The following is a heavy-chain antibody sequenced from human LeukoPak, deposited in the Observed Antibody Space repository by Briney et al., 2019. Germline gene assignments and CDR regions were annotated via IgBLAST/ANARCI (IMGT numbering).Heavy chain of an antibody. CDR2: ISTYNGNT. CDR3: ARDLVGATTLSDY. Sequence: AAVKDSCKASGYTFTSYGISWVGQAPGQELAWMGWISTYNGNTNYAQKLQGRVTMTTATSTSTAYMELRSLRSDDTAVYYCARDLVGATTLSDYWGQGTLVTVSS. J-gene: IGHJ4*02. V-gene: IGHV1-18*01. CDR1: GYTFTSYG. D-gene: IGHD1-26*01.